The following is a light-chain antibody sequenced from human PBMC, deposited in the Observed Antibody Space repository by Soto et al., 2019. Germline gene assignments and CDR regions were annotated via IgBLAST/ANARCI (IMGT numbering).Light chain of an antibody. CDR2: AAS. J-gene: IGKJ2*01. Sequence: DIQMTQSPSSLSASVGDRVTITCRASQSVSSYLNWYQQKPGKAPKLLIYAASSLQSGVPSRFSGRGSGTDFTLTISSLQPEDFATYYCQQSYSTPYTFVQGTKREIK. V-gene: IGKV1-39*01. CDR1: QSVSSY. CDR3: QQSYSTPYT.